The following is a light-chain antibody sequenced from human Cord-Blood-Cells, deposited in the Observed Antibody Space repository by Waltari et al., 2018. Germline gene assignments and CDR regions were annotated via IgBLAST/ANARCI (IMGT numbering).Light chain of an antibody. J-gene: IGKJ2*03. CDR3: QQYYSTPYS. Sequence: DIVMTQSPASLAVSLGERATINCKSSQSVLYSSNNKNYLAWYQQKPGQPPKLLIYWASTRESGFPDRFSGSGSGTDFTLTISSLQAEDVAVYYCQQYYSTPYSFGQGTKLEIK. CDR1: QSVLYSSNNKNY. V-gene: IGKV4-1*01. CDR2: WAS.